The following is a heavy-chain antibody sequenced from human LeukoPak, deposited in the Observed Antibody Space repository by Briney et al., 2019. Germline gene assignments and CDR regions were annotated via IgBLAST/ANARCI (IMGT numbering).Heavy chain of an antibody. D-gene: IGHD2-2*01. CDR3: ASAKSDCSSTSCPFDY. V-gene: IGHV3-66*02. Sequence: GGSLRLSCAASGFTFSSNYMSWVRQAPGKGLEGVSVIYSGGSAYYADSVTGRFTISRDNSKNTLYLQMNSLRAEDTAVYYCASAKSDCSSTSCPFDYWGQGTLVTVSS. CDR2: IYSGGSA. CDR1: GFTFSSNY. J-gene: IGHJ4*02.